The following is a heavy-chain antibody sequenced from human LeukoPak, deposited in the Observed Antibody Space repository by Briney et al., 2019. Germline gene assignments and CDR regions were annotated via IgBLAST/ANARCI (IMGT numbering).Heavy chain of an antibody. D-gene: IGHD3-3*01. CDR1: GFTFSSYA. CDR2: ISGSGGST. V-gene: IGHV3-23*01. J-gene: IGHJ4*02. Sequence: GGSLRLSCAASGFTFSSYAMSWVRQAPGKGLEWVSAISGSGGSTYYADSVKGRFTISRDNSKNTLYLQMNSLRAEDTAVYYCARDNYDFWSGYYTLDYWGQGTLVTVSS. CDR3: ARDNYDFWSGYYTLDY.